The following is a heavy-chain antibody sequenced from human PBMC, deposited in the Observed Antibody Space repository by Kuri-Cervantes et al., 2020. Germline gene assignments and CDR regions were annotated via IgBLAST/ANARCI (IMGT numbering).Heavy chain of an antibody. CDR1: GFTVSSNY. CDR2: IYSGGST. Sequence: GESLKISCAASGFTVSSNYMSWVRQAPGKGLEWVSVIYSGGSTYHADSVKGRFTISRDNSKNTLYLQMNSLRAEDTAVYYCARRLGSGYYYYGMDVWGQGTTVTVSS. J-gene: IGHJ6*02. D-gene: IGHD3-10*01. CDR3: ARRLGSGYYYYGMDV. V-gene: IGHV3-66*01.